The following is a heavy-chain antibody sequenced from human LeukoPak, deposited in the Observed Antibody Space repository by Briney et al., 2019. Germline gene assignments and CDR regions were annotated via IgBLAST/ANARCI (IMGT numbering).Heavy chain of an antibody. D-gene: IGHD3-16*01. CDR3: LRGDRRDY. CDR2: ISGSVGTI. Sequence: GGSLRLSCAASGFTFSSYGMSWVRQAPGKGLEWVSSISGSVGTIYYADSVKGRFTISRDNSKNTLYLQMNSLRVEDTAVYYCLRGDRRDYWGQGTLVTVSS. CDR1: GFTFSSYG. V-gene: IGHV3-23*01. J-gene: IGHJ4*02.